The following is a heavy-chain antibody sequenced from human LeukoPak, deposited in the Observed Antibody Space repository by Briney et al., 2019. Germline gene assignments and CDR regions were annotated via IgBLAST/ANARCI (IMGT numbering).Heavy chain of an antibody. V-gene: IGHV4-39*07. D-gene: IGHD2-8*01. J-gene: IGHJ4*02. CDR2: IYYSGST. Sequence: SETLSLTCTVSGGSISSSSYYWGWIRQPPGKGLEWIGSIYYSGSTYYNPSLKSRVTISVDTSKNQFSLKLSSVTAADTAVYYCARAQFVLMVYAPDYWGQGTLVTVSS. CDR3: ARAQFVLMVYAPDY. CDR1: GGSISSSSYY.